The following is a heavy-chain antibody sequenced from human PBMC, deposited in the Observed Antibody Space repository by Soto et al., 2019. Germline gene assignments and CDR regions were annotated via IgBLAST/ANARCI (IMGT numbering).Heavy chain of an antibody. J-gene: IGHJ5*02. D-gene: IGHD2-2*01. CDR1: GGSISSGVYS. V-gene: IGHV4-30-2*01. CDR2: IYHSGST. CDR3: ARVGYCSSTSCYGHWFDP. Sequence: PSETLSLTCAVSGGSISSGVYSGSWIRQPPGKVLEWIGYIYHSGSTYYNPSLKSRVTISVDRSKNQFSLKLSSVTAADTAVYYCARVGYCSSTSCYGHWFDPWGQGTLVTVSS.